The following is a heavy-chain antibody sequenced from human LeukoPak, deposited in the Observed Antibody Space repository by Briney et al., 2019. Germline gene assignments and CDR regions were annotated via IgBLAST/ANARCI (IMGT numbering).Heavy chain of an antibody. D-gene: IGHD3-9*01. J-gene: IGHJ5*02. V-gene: IGHV4-59*08. CDR3: ARRRYDILTGLNWFDP. CDR1: GGSISSYY. CDR2: IYYSGST. Sequence: SETLSLTCTVSGGSISSYYWSWIRQPPGKGLEWIGYIYYSGSTNYNPSLKSRVTISVDTSKNQFSLKLSSVTAADTAVYYCARRRYDILTGLNWFDPWGQGTLVTVSS.